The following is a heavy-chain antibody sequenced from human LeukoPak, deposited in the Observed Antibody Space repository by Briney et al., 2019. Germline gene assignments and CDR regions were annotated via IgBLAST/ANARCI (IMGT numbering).Heavy chain of an antibody. CDR3: ARAAVVVVAATSDSFWFDP. Sequence: SETLSLTCAVSGGSISSSNWWSWVRQPPGKGLEWIGSIYYSGSTYYNPSLKSRVTISVDTSKNQFSLKLSSVTAADTAVYYCARAAVVVVAATSDSFWFDPWGQGTLVTVSS. CDR1: GGSISSSNW. J-gene: IGHJ5*02. V-gene: IGHV4-4*02. D-gene: IGHD2-15*01. CDR2: IYYSGST.